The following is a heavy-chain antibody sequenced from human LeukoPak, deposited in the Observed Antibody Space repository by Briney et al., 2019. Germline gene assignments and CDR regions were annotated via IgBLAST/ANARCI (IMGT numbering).Heavy chain of an antibody. CDR2: ISYDGSNK. J-gene: IGHJ4*02. Sequence: GGSLRLSCAASGFTFSSYAMHWVRQAPGKGLEWVAVISYDGSNKYYADSVKGRFTISRDNSKNTLYLQMNSLRAEDTAVYYCARDPPYDSSGYTSGYWGQGALVTVSS. CDR1: GFTFSSYA. V-gene: IGHV3-30-3*01. CDR3: ARDPPYDSSGYTSGY. D-gene: IGHD3-22*01.